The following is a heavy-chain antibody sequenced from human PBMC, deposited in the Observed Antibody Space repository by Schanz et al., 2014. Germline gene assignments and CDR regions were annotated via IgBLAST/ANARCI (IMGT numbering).Heavy chain of an antibody. CDR2: ISGSGGST. CDR1: GFTISSYS. Sequence: EVHLVESGGGLVKRGGSLRLSCAASGFTISSYSMNWVRQAPGKGLEWVSAISGSGGSTYYADSVKGRFTISRDNSKNTLYLQMNSLRAEDTAVYYCAKDPSHGDYDYYFDYWGQGTLVTVSS. D-gene: IGHD3-22*01. V-gene: IGHV3-23*04. J-gene: IGHJ4*02. CDR3: AKDPSHGDYDYYFDY.